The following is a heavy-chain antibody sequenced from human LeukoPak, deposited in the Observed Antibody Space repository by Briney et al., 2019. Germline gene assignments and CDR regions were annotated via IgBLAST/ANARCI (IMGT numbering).Heavy chain of an antibody. CDR3: AKDIGGSYKSRAFDI. CDR1: GFTFDDYA. Sequence: PGRSLRLSCAASGFTFDDYAMHWVPQAPGKGLEWVSGISWNSGSIGYADSVKGRFTISRDNAKNSLYLQMNSLRAEDMALYYCAKDIGGSYKSRAFDIWGQGTMVTVSS. J-gene: IGHJ3*02. CDR2: ISWNSGSI. V-gene: IGHV3-9*03. D-gene: IGHD1-26*01.